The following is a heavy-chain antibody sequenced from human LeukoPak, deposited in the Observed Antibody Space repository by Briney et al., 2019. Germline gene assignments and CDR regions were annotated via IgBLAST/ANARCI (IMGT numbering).Heavy chain of an antibody. Sequence: ASVKVSCKASGYTFTGYYMHWVRQAPGQALEWMGRIIPMFGTGDYAEKFQGRVTITADESTSTAYMELSSLRSEDTAVYYCARNGEYSSSPINYWGQGTLVTVSS. V-gene: IGHV1-69*13. CDR2: IIPMFGTG. D-gene: IGHD6-6*01. CDR1: GYTFTGYY. J-gene: IGHJ4*02. CDR3: ARNGEYSSSPINY.